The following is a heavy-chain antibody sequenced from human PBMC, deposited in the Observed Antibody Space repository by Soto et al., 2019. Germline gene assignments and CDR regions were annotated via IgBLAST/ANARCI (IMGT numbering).Heavy chain of an antibody. Sequence: EVLLVESGGGMVQPGGSLKLSCAASGFVFKDSSIHWVRQASGKGLEWDGRIRDRAYSYATAYAESVKGRFTISRDDSNNTAYLQMSGLKTEDTAIYYCTRLISAAHDYWGQGTLVTVSS. CDR3: TRLISAAHDY. CDR1: GFVFKDSS. V-gene: IGHV3-73*01. D-gene: IGHD3-10*01. J-gene: IGHJ4*02. CDR2: IRDRAYSYAT.